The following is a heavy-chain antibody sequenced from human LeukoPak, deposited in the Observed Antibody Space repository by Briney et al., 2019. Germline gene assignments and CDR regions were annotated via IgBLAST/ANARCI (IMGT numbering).Heavy chain of an antibody. V-gene: IGHV3-21*01. CDR2: ISSSSSYI. D-gene: IGHD2-15*01. Sequence: GGSLRLSCAASGFTLSNYYMNWVRQAPGKGLEWVSSISSSSSYIYYADSVKGRFTISRDNAKNSLYLQMNSLRAKDTAVYYCARGCSGGSCYESKFDPWGQGTLVTVSS. J-gene: IGHJ5*02. CDR3: ARGCSGGSCYESKFDP. CDR1: GFTLSNYY.